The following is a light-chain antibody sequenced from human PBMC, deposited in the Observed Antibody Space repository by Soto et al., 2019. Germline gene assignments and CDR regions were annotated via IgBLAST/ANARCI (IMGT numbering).Light chain of an antibody. CDR2: GAS. CDR1: QSILYSSNSKNY. J-gene: IGKJ1*01. Sequence: DIVMTQSPDSLAVSLGERATITCKSSQSILYSSNSKNYLAWYQQKPGQAPRLLIYGASSRATGIQDRFSGSGSGTDFTLTIRRLEPEDFAVYYCKQYGSSPWTFGQGTKVDIK. CDR3: KQYGSSPWT. V-gene: IGKV4-1*01.